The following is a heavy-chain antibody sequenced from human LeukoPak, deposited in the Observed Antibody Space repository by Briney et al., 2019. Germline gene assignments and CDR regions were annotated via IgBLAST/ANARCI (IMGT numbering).Heavy chain of an antibody. CDR2: IIPIFGTA. D-gene: IGHD4-17*01. V-gene: IGHV1-69*13. Sequence: EASVKVSCKASGGTFSSYAISWVRQAPGQGLEWMGGIIPIFGTANYAQKFQGRVTITADESTSTAYMELSSLRSEDTAVYYCASGRYGDYHFDYWGQGTLVTVSS. CDR3: ASGRYGDYHFDY. CDR1: GGTFSSYA. J-gene: IGHJ4*02.